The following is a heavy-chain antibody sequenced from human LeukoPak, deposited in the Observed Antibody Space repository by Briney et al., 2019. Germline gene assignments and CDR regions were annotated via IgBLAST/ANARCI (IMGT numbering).Heavy chain of an antibody. CDR3: ARGHSIEPYYYYYYMDV. CDR1: GGSISSYY. Sequence: SETLSLTCTVSGGSISSYYWSWIRQPPGKGLEWIGYIYYSGSPNYNPSLKSRVTISVDTSKNQFSLKLSSVTAADTAVYYCARGHSIEPYYYYYYMDVWGKGTTVTVSS. V-gene: IGHV4-59*01. CDR2: IYYSGSP. D-gene: IGHD4-11*01. J-gene: IGHJ6*03.